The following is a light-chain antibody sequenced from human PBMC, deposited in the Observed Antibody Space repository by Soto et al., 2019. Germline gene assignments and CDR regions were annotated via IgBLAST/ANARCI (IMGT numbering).Light chain of an antibody. CDR3: HQYNNLPLT. J-gene: IGKJ4*01. V-gene: IGKV3-15*01. Sequence: EIVMTQSPATLSVSPGERATLSCRASQSVAGNLAWYQQKPGQAPRLLMYGASTRATGIPARFSGSGSGTEFTLTISSLQSEDFGVYYCHQYNNLPLTFGGGTKVEIK. CDR1: QSVAGN. CDR2: GAS.